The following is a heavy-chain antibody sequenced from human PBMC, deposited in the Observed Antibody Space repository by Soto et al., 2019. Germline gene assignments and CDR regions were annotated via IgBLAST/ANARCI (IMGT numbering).Heavy chain of an antibody. CDR3: ATSLYYYDTSGYLGHLKLDY. Sequence: QVQLVESGGGVVQPGRSLRLSCAASGFTFSSYGMHWVRQAPGKGLEWVAVISYDGSNKYYADSVKGRFTISRDNSKNTLYLQMNSLSAEDTAVYYCATSLYYYDTSGYLGHLKLDYWGQGTLVTVSS. V-gene: IGHV3-30*03. CDR1: GFTFSSYG. J-gene: IGHJ4*02. CDR2: ISYDGSNK. D-gene: IGHD3-22*01.